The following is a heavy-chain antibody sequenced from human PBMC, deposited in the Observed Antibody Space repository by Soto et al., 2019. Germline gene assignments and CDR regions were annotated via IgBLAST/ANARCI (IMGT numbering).Heavy chain of an antibody. CDR2: IIPIYYSP. J-gene: IGHJ4*02. V-gene: IGHV1-69*06. CDR3: EASTFLSGVSGYFHLDF. Sequence: QVHLVQSGTEVKKPGSSVKVSCKSSGDTFNNYAISWLRQAPGQGLQWMGGIIPIYYSPSYAQGSHNRVTITADRYTSTAHLELNGLTSEDTAVYYCEASTFLSGVSGYFHLDFWGQGTLVTVSS. D-gene: IGHD3-3*01. CDR1: GDTFNNYA.